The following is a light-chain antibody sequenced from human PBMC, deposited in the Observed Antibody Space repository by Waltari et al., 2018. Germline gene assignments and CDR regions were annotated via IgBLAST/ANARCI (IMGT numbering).Light chain of an antibody. Sequence: DIQMTQSPSTLSASLGDRVTITCRASQSINVWLDLYQQKSGKVPKVLIYKASVLESGVPSRFSGNGSGTEFSLTISSLQSDDVATYYCQQYDAHPRTFGQGTKVDIK. J-gene: IGKJ1*01. CDR1: QSINVW. CDR2: KAS. CDR3: QQYDAHPRT. V-gene: IGKV1-5*03.